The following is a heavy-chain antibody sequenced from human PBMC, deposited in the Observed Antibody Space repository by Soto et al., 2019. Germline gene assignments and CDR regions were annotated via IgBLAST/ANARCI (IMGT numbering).Heavy chain of an antibody. V-gene: IGHV3-23*01. Sequence: GGSLRLSCAASGFTFSSYAMSWVRQAPGKGLEWISSIGGGGRGTYYADSVKGRFTISRDNAKNTLYLQMSSLRGEDTAGYYCARAGSAGSVDYWGQGTQVTVS. CDR3: ARAGSAGSVDY. J-gene: IGHJ4*02. CDR2: IGGGGRGT. CDR1: GFTFSSYA. D-gene: IGHD2-15*01.